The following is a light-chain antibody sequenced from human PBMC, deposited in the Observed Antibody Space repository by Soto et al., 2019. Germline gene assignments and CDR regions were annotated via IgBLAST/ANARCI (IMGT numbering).Light chain of an antibody. CDR2: GAS. V-gene: IGKV3-15*01. Sequence: EIVMTQSPATLSVSPGERATLSCRASQIVNRNLAWYQQKPGQAPRLLIYGASARATGIPARFSGSGSGTEFTLTISSLQSEDFAVYYCQQYNNWPRTFGQGTKVDI. CDR3: QQYNNWPRT. CDR1: QIVNRN. J-gene: IGKJ1*01.